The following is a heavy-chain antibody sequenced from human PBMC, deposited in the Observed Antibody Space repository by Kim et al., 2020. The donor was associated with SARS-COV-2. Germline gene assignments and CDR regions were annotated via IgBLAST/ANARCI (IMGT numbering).Heavy chain of an antibody. CDR2: IKYDGSDE. D-gene: IGHD3-3*02. CDR3: AREAHISNWYYFDY. Sequence: GGSLRLSCAASGFTFSSHWMSWVRQAPGKGLEWVANIKYDGSDEYYVASVKGRFTLSRDNAKDSLYLQMNSLRGDDTAVYYCAREAHISNWYYFDYWGQGTLVTVSS. CDR1: GFTFSSHW. J-gene: IGHJ4*02. V-gene: IGHV3-7*01.